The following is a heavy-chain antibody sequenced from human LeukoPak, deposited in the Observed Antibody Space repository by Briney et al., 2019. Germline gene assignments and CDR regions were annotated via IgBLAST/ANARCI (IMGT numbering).Heavy chain of an antibody. CDR2: ISYDGSNK. CDR1: GFTFSSYG. J-gene: IGHJ4*02. D-gene: IGHD6-13*01. Sequence: GGSLRLSCAASGFTFSSYGMHWVRQAPGKGLEWVAVISYDGSNKYYADSVKGRFTISRDNSKNTLYLQMNSLRAEGTAVYYCAKDGVGSSWNFDYWGQGTLVTVSS. CDR3: AKDGVGSSWNFDY. V-gene: IGHV3-30*18.